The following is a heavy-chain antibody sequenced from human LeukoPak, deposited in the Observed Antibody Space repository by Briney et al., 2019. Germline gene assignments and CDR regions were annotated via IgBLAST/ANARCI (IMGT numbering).Heavy chain of an antibody. Sequence: GESLKISCKGSGYSFTNYWIAWVRQMPGRGLEWMGIIYPGDSDTRYSPSFQGQVTISGDRSISTAYLQWSNLKASDTAMYYCARGRYCTSTSCSHFDYWGQGTLVTVSS. D-gene: IGHD2-2*01. V-gene: IGHV5-51*01. CDR1: GYSFTNYW. CDR3: ARGRYCTSTSCSHFDY. CDR2: IYPGDSDT. J-gene: IGHJ4*02.